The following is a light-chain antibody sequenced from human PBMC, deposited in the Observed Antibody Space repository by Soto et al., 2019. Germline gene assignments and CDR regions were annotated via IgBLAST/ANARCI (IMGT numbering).Light chain of an antibody. CDR2: EVG. Sequence: QPVLTQPRSVTGSPGQSVTISCTGTSSDVGSYNRVSWYQQPPGTAPKLMIYEVGNRPSGVPDRFSGSKSGNTASLTISGLQAEDEADYYCSSYTSSSTYVFVTGTKVTV. CDR3: SSYTSSSTYV. CDR1: SSDVGSYNR. V-gene: IGLV2-18*02. J-gene: IGLJ1*01.